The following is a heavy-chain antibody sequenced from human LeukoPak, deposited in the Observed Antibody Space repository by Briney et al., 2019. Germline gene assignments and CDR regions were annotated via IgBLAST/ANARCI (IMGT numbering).Heavy chain of an antibody. CDR1: GYAFTDYY. V-gene: IGHV1-2*02. CDR3: ARKVFSSYVFDY. CDR2: INPNSGGT. D-gene: IGHD6-6*01. J-gene: IGHJ4*02. Sequence: ASVKVSCKASGYAFTDYYMFWVRQAPGQGLESMGWINPNSGGTNYAQKFQGRVTMTRDTSMSTAYMELSRLTSDDTAVYYCARKVFSSYVFDYWGQGALVTVSS.